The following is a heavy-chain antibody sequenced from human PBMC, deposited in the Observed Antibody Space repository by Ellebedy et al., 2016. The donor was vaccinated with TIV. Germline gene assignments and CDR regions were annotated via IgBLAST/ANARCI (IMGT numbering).Heavy chain of an antibody. D-gene: IGHD5-24*01. CDR2: IKSKTDGGTT. CDR1: GFTFSNAW. V-gene: IGHV3-15*01. CDR3: ATDRGWRQFSY. Sequence: GESLKISCAASGFTFSNAWMSWVRQAPGKGLEWVGRIKSKTDGGTTDYAAPVKGRFTISRDDSKNTLYLQMNSLKTEDTAVYYCATDRGWRQFSYWGQGTLVTVSS. J-gene: IGHJ4*02.